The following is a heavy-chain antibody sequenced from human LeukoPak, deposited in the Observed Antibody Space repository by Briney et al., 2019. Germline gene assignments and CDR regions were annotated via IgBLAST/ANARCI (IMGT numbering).Heavy chain of an antibody. CDR1: GGSISSYY. V-gene: IGHV4-59*01. CDR2: IYYSGST. CDR3: ARDLSSLGFDP. J-gene: IGHJ5*02. Sequence: SETLSLTCTVSGGSISSYYWSWIRQPPGKGLEWIGYIYYSGSTNYNPSLKSRVTMSVDTSKNQFSLKLSSVTAADTAVYYCARDLSSLGFDPWGQGTLVTVSS.